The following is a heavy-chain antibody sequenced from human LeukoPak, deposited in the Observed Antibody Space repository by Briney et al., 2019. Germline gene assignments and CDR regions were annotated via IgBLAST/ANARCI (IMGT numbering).Heavy chain of an antibody. Sequence: ASVKVSCKASGYTFTNYTLNWVRQAPGKGLEWMGGFDPEDGETIYAQKFQGRVTMTEDTSTDTAYMELSSLRSEDTAVYYCALYNWNDGDNWFDPWGQGTLVTVSS. CDR2: FDPEDGET. J-gene: IGHJ5*02. CDR1: GYTFTNYT. D-gene: IGHD1-20*01. V-gene: IGHV1-24*01. CDR3: ALYNWNDGDNWFDP.